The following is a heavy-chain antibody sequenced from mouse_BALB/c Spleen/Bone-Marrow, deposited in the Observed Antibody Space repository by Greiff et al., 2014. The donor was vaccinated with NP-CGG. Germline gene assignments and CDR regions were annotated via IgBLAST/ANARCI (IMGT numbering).Heavy chain of an antibody. V-gene: IGHV1S81*02. J-gene: IGHJ2*01. CDR1: GYTFTSYW. Sequence: VQLVESGAELVKPGASVKLSCKASGYTFTSYWMHWVKQRPGQGLEWIGEINPSNGRTNYNEKFENKATLTVDKSSSTAYMQLSSLTSEDSAVYYCARRNGDYWGQGTTLTVSS. CDR3: ARRNGDY. CDR2: INPSNGRT.